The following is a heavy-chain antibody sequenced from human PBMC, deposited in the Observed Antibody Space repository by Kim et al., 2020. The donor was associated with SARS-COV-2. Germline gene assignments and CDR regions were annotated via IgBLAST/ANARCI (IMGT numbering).Heavy chain of an antibody. Sequence: GGSLRLSCAASGFTFSNFAMSWVRQAPGKGLEWVSAVTGSGSSTYDADSVRGRFTISRDNSRNTLYLQMNSLRAEDTALYFCAKGRGVIGGAKRIYYYYGMDVWGQGTTVTVSS. CDR2: VTGSGSST. D-gene: IGHD1-26*01. CDR3: AKGRGVIGGAKRIYYYYGMDV. CDR1: GFTFSNFA. J-gene: IGHJ6*02. V-gene: IGHV3-23*01.